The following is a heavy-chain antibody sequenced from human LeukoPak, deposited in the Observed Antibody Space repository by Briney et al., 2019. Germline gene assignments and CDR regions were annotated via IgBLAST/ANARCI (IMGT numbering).Heavy chain of an antibody. Sequence: SETLSLTCTVCGYSISSGYYWGWIRQPPGKGLEWIGSIYHSGSTYYNPSLKSRVTISVVTSKNQFSLKLSPVTAADTAVYYCARQGRVVGATGYYYYYYMDVWGKGTTVTVSS. D-gene: IGHD1-26*01. CDR1: GYSISSGYY. CDR2: IYHSGST. CDR3: ARQGRVVGATGYYYYYYMDV. J-gene: IGHJ6*03. V-gene: IGHV4-38-2*02.